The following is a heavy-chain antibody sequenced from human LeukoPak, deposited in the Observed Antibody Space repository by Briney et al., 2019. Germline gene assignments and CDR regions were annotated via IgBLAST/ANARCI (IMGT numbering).Heavy chain of an antibody. J-gene: IGHJ3*02. CDR1: GGSISSYY. CDR2: IYTSGST. CDR3: ARSPIAAAGPEGAFDI. V-gene: IGHV4-4*07. Sequence: SETLSLTCTVSGGSISSYYWSWVRQPAGKGLEWIGRIYTSGSTNYNPSLKSRVTMSVDTSKNQFSLKLSSVTAADTAVYYCARSPIAAAGPEGAFDIWGQGTMVTVSS. D-gene: IGHD6-13*01.